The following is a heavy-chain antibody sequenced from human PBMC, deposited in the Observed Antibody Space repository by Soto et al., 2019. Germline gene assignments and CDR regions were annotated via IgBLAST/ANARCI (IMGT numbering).Heavy chain of an antibody. CDR2: IYWDDAN. V-gene: IGHV2-5*02. D-gene: IGHD4-4*01. Sequence: QITLKESGPTLVKPTQTLTLTCTFSGFSLSTSGVGVSWLRQPPEQALEWLALIYWDDANRYRPSLKSRLTITKDTSKNQLVLTMTNMDPVDTATYYWAHSNLQRSSYYYGMDVWGQGTTVTVSS. CDR1: GFSLSTSGVG. J-gene: IGHJ6*02. CDR3: AHSNLQRSSYYYGMDV.